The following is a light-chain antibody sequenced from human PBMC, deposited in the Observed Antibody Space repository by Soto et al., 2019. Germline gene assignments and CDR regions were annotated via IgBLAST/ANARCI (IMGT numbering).Light chain of an antibody. Sequence: EVVLTQSPGTLSLSPGERATLACRASKSVSNYVAWYQQKSGQPPRLLIYGASSRASGIPDRFSGSGSGTDFTLTISSLQSEDFAIYYCQQYNNWPRTFGQGTKLEIK. J-gene: IGKJ2*01. V-gene: IGKV3D-15*01. CDR1: KSVSNY. CDR2: GAS. CDR3: QQYNNWPRT.